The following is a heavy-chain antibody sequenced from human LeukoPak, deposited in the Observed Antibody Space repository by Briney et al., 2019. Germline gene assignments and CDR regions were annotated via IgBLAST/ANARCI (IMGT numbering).Heavy chain of an antibody. D-gene: IGHD1-26*01. CDR2: INSDGSST. CDR1: GFTFSSYW. CDR3: ARDYSLPIVGATVGY. Sequence: GGSLRLSCAASGFTFSSYWMHWVRQAPGKGLVWVSRINSDGSSTSYADSVKGRFTISRDNAKNSLYLQMNSLRAEDTAVYYCARDYSLPIVGATVGYWGQGTLVTVSS. J-gene: IGHJ4*02. V-gene: IGHV3-74*01.